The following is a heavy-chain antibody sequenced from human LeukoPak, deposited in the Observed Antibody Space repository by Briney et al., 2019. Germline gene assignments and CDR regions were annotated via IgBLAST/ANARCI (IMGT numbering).Heavy chain of an antibody. CDR3: AKGSGYDTDFDY. Sequence: PGGSLRLSCAASGFTFSTYVMSWVRQPAGKGLEWVSGISGSGDNTYYADSVKGRFTIPRNNSKNTLYLQMNSLRAEDTAVYYCAKGSGYDTDFDYWGQGTLVSVSS. CDR1: GFTFSTYV. D-gene: IGHD5-12*01. V-gene: IGHV3-23*01. CDR2: ISGSGDNT. J-gene: IGHJ4*02.